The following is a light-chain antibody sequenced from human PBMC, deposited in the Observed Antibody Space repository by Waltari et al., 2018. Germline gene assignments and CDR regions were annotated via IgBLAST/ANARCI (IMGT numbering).Light chain of an antibody. J-gene: IGKJ4*01. CDR1: QIISTW. Sequence: DTQLTQSPSTLSASVGDSVTITCRASQIISTWLAWYQQKPGKAPKLLIYKASSLESGVPSRFSGSGSGTEFTLTISSLKPDDFANYYCQKYNEFYSITCGGGNKVEI. CDR2: KAS. CDR3: QKYNEFYSIT. V-gene: IGKV1-5*03.